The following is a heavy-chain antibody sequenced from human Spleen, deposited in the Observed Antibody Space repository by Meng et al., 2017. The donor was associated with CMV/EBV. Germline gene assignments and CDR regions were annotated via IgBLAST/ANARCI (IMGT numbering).Heavy chain of an antibody. V-gene: IGHV5-51*01. Sequence: GYGFPSAWFGWVPPRPGNGRDGMGSTYPGDSVTGYSPSFQGQVTISADKSISSAYLQWSSLKASDTAMYYCARRSGGGYYRMDFDYWGQGTLVTVSS. J-gene: IGHJ4*02. CDR1: GYGFPSAW. CDR3: ARRSGGGYYRMDFDY. D-gene: IGHD3-3*01. CDR2: TYPGDSVT.